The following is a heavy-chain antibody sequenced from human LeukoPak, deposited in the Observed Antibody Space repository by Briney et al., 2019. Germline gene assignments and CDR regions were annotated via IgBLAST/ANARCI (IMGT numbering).Heavy chain of an antibody. V-gene: IGHV4-38-2*02. J-gene: IGHJ4*02. D-gene: IGHD2-15*01. CDR2: IYHSGST. Sequence: SETLSLTCTVSGYSISSGYYWGWIRQPPGKGLERIGSIYHSGSTYYNPSLKNRVTISVDTSKNQFSLKLSSVTAADTAVYYCARDARAAAPLDYWGQGTLVTVSS. CDR1: GYSISSGYY. CDR3: ARDARAAAPLDY.